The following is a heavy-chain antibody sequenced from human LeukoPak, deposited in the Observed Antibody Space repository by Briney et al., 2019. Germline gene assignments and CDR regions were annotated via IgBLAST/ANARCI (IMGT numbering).Heavy chain of an antibody. CDR2: ISASGSTI. Sequence: GGSLRLSCAASGFTFSSYVMSWVRQAPGKGLEWVSDISASGSTIHYADSVKGRFTVSRDNSKNTVFLEMISLRVEDTALYHCAKGHGDWGGNYLDHWGQGAQVTVSS. J-gene: IGHJ4*02. CDR1: GFTFSSYV. V-gene: IGHV3-23*01. CDR3: AKGHGDWGGNYLDH. D-gene: IGHD4-17*01.